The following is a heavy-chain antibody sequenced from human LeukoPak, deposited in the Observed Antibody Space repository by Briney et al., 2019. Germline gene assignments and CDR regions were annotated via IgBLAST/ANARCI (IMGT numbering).Heavy chain of an antibody. J-gene: IGHJ4*02. V-gene: IGHV1-2*02. Sequence: ASVKVSCKASGYTFTGYYMHWVRQAPGQGLEWMGWINPNSGGTNYAQKLQGRVTMTTDTSTSTAYMELRSLRSDDTAVYYCAKVDFYDTSGYYGPTFLDYWGQGTLVTVSS. CDR2: INPNSGGT. D-gene: IGHD3-22*01. CDR3: AKVDFYDTSGYYGPTFLDY. CDR1: GYTFTGYY.